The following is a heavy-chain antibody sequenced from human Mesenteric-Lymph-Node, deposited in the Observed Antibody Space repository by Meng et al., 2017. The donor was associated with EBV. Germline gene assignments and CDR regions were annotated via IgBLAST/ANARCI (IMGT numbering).Heavy chain of an antibody. CDR2: SYSDDDE. CDR1: GFSLSTYAVS. Sequence: ITLNESGPTLVKPXXXXTXTXTFSGFSLSTYAVSVGWIRQPPGKALVWLALSYSDDDESYSPSLKSRLTITKDTSINQVVLTMTNMDPVDTATYYCVHGRGGDNSALFDNWGQGTLVTVSS. CDR3: VHGRGGDNSALFDN. D-gene: IGHD4-23*01. J-gene: IGHJ4*02. V-gene: IGHV2-5*02.